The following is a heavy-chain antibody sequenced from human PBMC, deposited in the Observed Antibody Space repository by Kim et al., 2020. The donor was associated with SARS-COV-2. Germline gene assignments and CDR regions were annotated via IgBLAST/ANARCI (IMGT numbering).Heavy chain of an antibody. D-gene: IGHD2-2*01. CDR3: ARGGYCSSTSCQFDY. Sequence: PSLKSRVTISVDTSKNQFSLKLSSVTAADTAVYYCARGGYCSSTSCQFDYWGQGTLVTVSS. V-gene: IGHV4-34*01. J-gene: IGHJ4*02.